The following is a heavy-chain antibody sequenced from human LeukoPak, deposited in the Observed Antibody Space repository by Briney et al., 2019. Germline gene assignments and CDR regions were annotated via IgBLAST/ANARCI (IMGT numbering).Heavy chain of an antibody. CDR1: GGSFSGYY. Sequence: SETLSLTCAVYGGSFSGYYWSWIRQPPGKGLEWIGEINHSGSTNYNPSLKSRVTISVDTSKNQFSLKLSSVTAADTAVYYCARHLIVVVPAAMRFMPKNWFDPWGQGTLVTVSS. V-gene: IGHV4-34*01. J-gene: IGHJ5*02. CDR3: ARHLIVVVPAAMRFMPKNWFDP. D-gene: IGHD2-2*01. CDR2: INHSGST.